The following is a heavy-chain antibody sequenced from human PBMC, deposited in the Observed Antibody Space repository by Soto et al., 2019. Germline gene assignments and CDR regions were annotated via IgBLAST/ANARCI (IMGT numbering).Heavy chain of an antibody. D-gene: IGHD5-18*01. CDR1: DGCITSSTYY. CDR2: IHYSGGT. CDR3: ARQRGVYSYGFYYFDY. Sequence: SGTLSLSCSVSDGCITSSTYYWGWIRQPPGKGLEWIGSIHYSGGTHYNPSLKSRVTISVDTSTNQFFLKLSSVTAADTAVYYCARQRGVYSYGFYYFDYWGQGTLVTVSS. J-gene: IGHJ4*02. V-gene: IGHV4-39*01.